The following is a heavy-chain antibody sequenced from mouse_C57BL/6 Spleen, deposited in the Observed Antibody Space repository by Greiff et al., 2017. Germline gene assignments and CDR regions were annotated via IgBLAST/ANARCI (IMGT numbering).Heavy chain of an antibody. CDR2: ISYSGST. J-gene: IGHJ3*01. D-gene: IGHD2-2*01. V-gene: IGHV3-1*01. CDR1: GYSITSGYD. Sequence: EVQLQESGPGMVKPSQSLSLTCTVTGYSITSGYDWHWIRHFPGNKLEWMGYISYSGSTNYNPSLKSRISITHDTSKNHFFLKLNSVTTEDTATYYCARDHGYDGRSFAYWGQGTLVTVSA. CDR3: ARDHGYDGRSFAY.